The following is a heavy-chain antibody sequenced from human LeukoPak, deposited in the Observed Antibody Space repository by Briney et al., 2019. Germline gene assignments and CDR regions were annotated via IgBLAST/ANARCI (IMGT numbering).Heavy chain of an antibody. Sequence: PGGSLRLSCAASGFIFSNFGMHWVRQAPGKGLEWVSFIRFDGTNKYYADSVKGRFTISRDNSKNTLYLQMNSLRAEDTAVYYCAREASIAVAGGFDPWGQGTLVTVSS. D-gene: IGHD6-19*01. CDR3: AREASIAVAGGFDP. CDR2: IRFDGTNK. J-gene: IGHJ5*02. V-gene: IGHV3-30*02. CDR1: GFIFSNFG.